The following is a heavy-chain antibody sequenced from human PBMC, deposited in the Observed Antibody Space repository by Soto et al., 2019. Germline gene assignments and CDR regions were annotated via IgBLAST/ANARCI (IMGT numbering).Heavy chain of an antibody. D-gene: IGHD3-10*01. CDR3: ARGGMVRGVPYYYYGMDV. J-gene: IGHJ6*02. Sequence: PSETLSLTCAVYGGSFSGYYWSWIRQPPGKGLEWIGEINHRGSTNYNPSLKSRVTISVDTSKNQFSMKLSSVTAADTAVYYCARGGMVRGVPYYYYGMDVWGQGTTVTVSS. V-gene: IGHV4-34*01. CDR1: GGSFSGYY. CDR2: INHRGST.